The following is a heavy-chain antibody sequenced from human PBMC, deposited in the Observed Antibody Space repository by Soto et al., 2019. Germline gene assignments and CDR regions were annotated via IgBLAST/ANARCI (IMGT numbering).Heavy chain of an antibody. J-gene: IGHJ4*02. D-gene: IGHD2-15*01. Sequence: EVQLLESGGGLVQPGGSLRLSCAASGFTFSSYAMSWVRQAPGKGLEWVSAISGSGGSTYYADSVKGRFTISRDNSKNTLYLQMNSLRAEDTAVYYCAKEIFVVVVAATHFDYWGQGTLVTVSS. CDR1: GFTFSSYA. CDR2: ISGSGGST. CDR3: AKEIFVVVVAATHFDY. V-gene: IGHV3-23*01.